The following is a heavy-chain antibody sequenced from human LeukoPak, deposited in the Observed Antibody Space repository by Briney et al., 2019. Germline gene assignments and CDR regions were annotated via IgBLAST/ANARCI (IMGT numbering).Heavy chain of an antibody. CDR1: GGSISGGGYY. CDR2: IYHSGST. Sequence: SQTLSLTCTVSGGSISGGGYYWSWIRQPPGKGLEWIGYIYHSGSTYYNPSLKSRVTISVDRPKNQFSLKLSSVTAADTAVYYCATSNWGSGYWGQGTLVTVSS. CDR3: ATSNWGSGY. V-gene: IGHV4-30-2*01. J-gene: IGHJ4*02. D-gene: IGHD7-27*01.